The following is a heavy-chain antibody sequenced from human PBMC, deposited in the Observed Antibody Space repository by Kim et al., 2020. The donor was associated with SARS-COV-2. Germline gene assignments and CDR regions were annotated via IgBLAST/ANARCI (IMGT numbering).Heavy chain of an antibody. CDR2: IYYSGST. D-gene: IGHD3-9*01. CDR1: GGSISSYY. J-gene: IGHJ6*02. Sequence: SETLSLTCTVSGGSISSYYWSWIRQPPGKGLEWIGYIYYSGSTNYNPSLKSRVTISVDTSKNQFSLKLSSVTAADTAVYYCARDLDTGLGMDVWGQGTTVTVSS. CDR3: ARDLDTGLGMDV. V-gene: IGHV4-59*01.